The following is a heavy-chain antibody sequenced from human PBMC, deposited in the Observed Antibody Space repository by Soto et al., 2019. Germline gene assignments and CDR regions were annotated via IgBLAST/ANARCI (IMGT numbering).Heavy chain of an antibody. V-gene: IGHV1-46*01. CDR2: INPNDGST. D-gene: IGHD3-16*02. Sequence: ASVKVSCKASGYTFTSYYMHWVPQPPGQGLEWMGIINPNDGSTSYAQKFQGRVTMTKDTSTDTAYMELSSLRSEDTAVYYCATDVSPYDYIWGSYRSDLFSLGYWRQGTLDTVSS. CDR3: ATDVSPYDYIWGSYRSDLFSLGY. CDR1: GYTFTSYY. J-gene: IGHJ4*02.